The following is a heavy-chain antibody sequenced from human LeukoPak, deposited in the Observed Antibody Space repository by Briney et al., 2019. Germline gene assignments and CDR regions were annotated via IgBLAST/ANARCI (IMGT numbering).Heavy chain of an antibody. V-gene: IGHV4-30-2*01. CDR3: ARTRFGELIDY. Sequence: SETLSLTCTVSGGSISSGGYYWSWIRQPPGKGLEWIGYIYHSGSTYYNPSLKSRVTISVDRSKNQFSLKLSSVTAADTAVYYCARTRFGELIDYWGQGTLVTVSS. CDR2: IYHSGST. CDR1: GGSISSGGYY. J-gene: IGHJ4*02. D-gene: IGHD3-10*01.